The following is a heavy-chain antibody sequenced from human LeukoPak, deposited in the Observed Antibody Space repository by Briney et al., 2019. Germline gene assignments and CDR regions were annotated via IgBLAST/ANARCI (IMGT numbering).Heavy chain of an antibody. CDR2: ISSSSTYI. J-gene: IGHJ5*02. V-gene: IGHV3-21*01. CDR1: GFTFSSCS. D-gene: IGHD4-17*01. CDR3: ARDATTDYGDYPYNWFDP. Sequence: PGGSLRLSCAASGFTFSSCSMNWVRQAPGKGLEWVSSISSSSTYIYYADSVKGRFTISRDNAKNSLYLQMNSLRAEDTAVYYCARDATTDYGDYPYNWFDPWGQGTLVTVSS.